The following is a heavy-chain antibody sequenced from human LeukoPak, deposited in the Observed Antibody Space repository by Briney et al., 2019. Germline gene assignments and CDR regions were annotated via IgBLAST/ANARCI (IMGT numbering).Heavy chain of an antibody. CDR2: IIPIFGTA. Sequence: ASVKVSCKAYGGTFSSYAISWVRQAPGQGLEWMGGIIPIFGTANYAQKFQGRVTITADESTSTAYMELSSLRSEDTAVYYCARGGITMIVVARDWFDPWGQGTLVAVSS. D-gene: IGHD3-22*01. V-gene: IGHV1-69*13. CDR1: GGTFSSYA. J-gene: IGHJ5*02. CDR3: ARGGITMIVVARDWFDP.